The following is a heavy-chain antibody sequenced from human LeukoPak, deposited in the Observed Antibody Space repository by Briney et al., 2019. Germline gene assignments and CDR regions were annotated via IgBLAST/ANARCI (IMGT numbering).Heavy chain of an antibody. CDR2: IYHSGST. D-gene: IGHD4-17*01. Sequence: SETLSLTCAVSGYSISSGYYWGWIRQPPGKGLEWIGSIYHSGSTYYNPSLKSRVTISVDTSKNQFSLKLSSVTAADTAVYYCARQRYGDRSFDYRGQGTLVTVSS. J-gene: IGHJ4*02. CDR1: GYSISSGYY. V-gene: IGHV4-38-2*01. CDR3: ARQRYGDRSFDY.